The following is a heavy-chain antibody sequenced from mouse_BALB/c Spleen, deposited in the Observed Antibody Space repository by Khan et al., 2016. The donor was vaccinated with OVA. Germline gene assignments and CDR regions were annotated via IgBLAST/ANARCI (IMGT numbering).Heavy chain of an antibody. V-gene: IGHV3-2*02. Sequence: EVQLLESGPGLLKPSQSLSITCTVTGYSITSDYAWNWIRQFPGNTLEWMAYIGYSGSTNYNPSLRSRISITRDPTKNQFFMQLNLLTIEDTATDDCASGRLLRRHSDDIDYWGQGTTLTVSS. J-gene: IGHJ2*01. CDR3: ASGRLLRRHSDDIDY. CDR1: GYSITSDYA. D-gene: IGHD1-1*01. CDR2: IGYSGST.